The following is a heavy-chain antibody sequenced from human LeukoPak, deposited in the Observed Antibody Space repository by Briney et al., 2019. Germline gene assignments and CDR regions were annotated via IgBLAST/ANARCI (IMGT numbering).Heavy chain of an antibody. V-gene: IGHV4-31*03. CDR3: ARVYCSGGSCVFDY. CDR2: IYYSGST. J-gene: IGHJ4*02. Sequence: SQTLSLTCTVSGGSISSGGYFWSWIRQHPGKGLEWIGYIYYSGSTYYNPSLKSRVTISVDTSKNQFSLKLSSVTAADTAVYYCARVYCSGGSCVFDYWGQGTLDTVSS. D-gene: IGHD2-15*01. CDR1: GGSISSGGYF.